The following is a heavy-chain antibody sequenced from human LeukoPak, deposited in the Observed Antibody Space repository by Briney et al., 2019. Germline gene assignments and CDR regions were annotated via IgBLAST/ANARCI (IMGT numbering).Heavy chain of an antibody. Sequence: SETLSLTCTVSGGSISSSSYYWGWIRQPPGKGREWLGSIYYSGSTYYNPSLKSRVTLSVDTSKNQFSLKLSSVTAADTAVYYCACFYGSGSYYTNWFDPWGQGTLVTVSS. V-gene: IGHV4-39*01. D-gene: IGHD3-10*01. CDR2: IYYSGST. CDR1: GGSISSSSYY. J-gene: IGHJ5*02. CDR3: ACFYGSGSYYTNWFDP.